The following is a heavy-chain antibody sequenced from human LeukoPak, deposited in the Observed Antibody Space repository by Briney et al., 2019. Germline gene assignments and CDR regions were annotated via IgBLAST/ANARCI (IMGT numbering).Heavy chain of an antibody. D-gene: IGHD3-22*01. V-gene: IGHV4-61*02. Sequence: SETLSLTCTVSGGSISSGSYYWSWIRQPAGKGLEWIGRIYTSGSTNYNPSLKSRVTISVDTSKNQFSLKLSSVTAADTAVYYCAAEGYYYDSSGYSYYFDYWGQGTLVTVSS. J-gene: IGHJ4*02. CDR1: GGSISSGSYY. CDR2: IYTSGST. CDR3: AAEGYYYDSSGYSYYFDY.